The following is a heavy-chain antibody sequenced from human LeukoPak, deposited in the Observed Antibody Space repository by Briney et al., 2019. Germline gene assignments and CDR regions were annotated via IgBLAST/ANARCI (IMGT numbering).Heavy chain of an antibody. CDR3: ARGYCSGSSCPIYYYIDV. V-gene: IGHV4-59*01. CDR2: IYYSGST. Sequence: SETLSHTCTVSGGSISSYYWSWIRQPPGKGLQWIGYIYYSGSTNYNPSLKSRVTISVDTSKNQFSLKLSSVTAADTAVYYCARGYCSGSSCPIYYYIDVSGKGTTVTVSS. J-gene: IGHJ6*03. CDR1: GGSISSYY. D-gene: IGHD2-15*01.